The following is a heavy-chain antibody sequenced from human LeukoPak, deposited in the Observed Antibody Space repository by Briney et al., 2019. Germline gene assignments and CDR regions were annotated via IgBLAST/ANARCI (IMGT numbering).Heavy chain of an antibody. CDR2: IGAYNGNT. CDR3: ARRILRYFDWLPSLVSDYYGMDV. J-gene: IGHJ6*02. Sequence: ASVKVSCKASGYTFTSYGIGWVRQAPGQGLEWMGWIGAYNGNTNYAQKLQGRVTMTTDTSTSTAYMELRSLRSDDTAVYYCARRILRYFDWLPSLVSDYYGMDVWGQGTTVTVSS. CDR1: GYTFTSYG. D-gene: IGHD3-9*01. V-gene: IGHV1-18*01.